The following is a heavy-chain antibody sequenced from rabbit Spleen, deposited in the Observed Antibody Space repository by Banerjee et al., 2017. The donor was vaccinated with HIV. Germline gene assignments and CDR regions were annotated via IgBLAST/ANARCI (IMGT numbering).Heavy chain of an antibody. J-gene: IGHJ4*01. CDR2: IWTGSSGTT. V-gene: IGHV1S45*01. Sequence: QEQLEESGGDLVKPGASLTLTCTASGFSFIDYGMYWVRQAPGKGLEWIGYIWTGSSGTTYYASWAKGRFTISKTSSTTVTLQMTSLTVADTATYLCARDAGSGDYIDVYFDLWGQGTLVTVS. D-gene: IGHD8-1*01. CDR1: GFSFIDYG. CDR3: ARDAGSGDYIDVYFDL.